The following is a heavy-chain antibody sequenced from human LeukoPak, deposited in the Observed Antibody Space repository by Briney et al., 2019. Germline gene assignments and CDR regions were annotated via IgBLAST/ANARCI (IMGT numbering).Heavy chain of an antibody. J-gene: IGHJ4*02. V-gene: IGHV3-7*01. CDR2: IKQDGSEK. CDR1: GFTFSSYR. CDR3: ARDTRTFDY. Sequence: GGSLRLSCAASGFTFSSYRMNWVRQGPGKWLEWVANIKQDGSEKYYVDSVKGRFTVSRDNAKNSLFLQMNSLRAEDTAVYYCARDTRTFDYWGQGTLVTVSS. D-gene: IGHD1-26*01.